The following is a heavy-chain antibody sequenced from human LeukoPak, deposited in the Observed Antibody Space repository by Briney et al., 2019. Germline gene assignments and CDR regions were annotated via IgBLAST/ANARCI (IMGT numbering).Heavy chain of an antibody. J-gene: IGHJ5*02. D-gene: IGHD6-6*01. V-gene: IGHV1-24*01. CDR2: FDPEDGET. CDR1: GYTLTELS. Sequence: ASVKVSCKVSGYTLTELSMHWVRQAPGKGPEWMGGFDPEDGETIYAQKFQGRVTMTEDTSTDTAYMELSSLRSEDTAVYYCATAVGIAARPDLTNWFDPWGQGTLVTVSS. CDR3: ATAVGIAARPDLTNWFDP.